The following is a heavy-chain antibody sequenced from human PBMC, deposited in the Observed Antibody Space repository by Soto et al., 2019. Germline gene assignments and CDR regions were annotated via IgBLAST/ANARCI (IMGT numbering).Heavy chain of an antibody. Sequence: GGSLRLSCAASGFTFSSYAMSWVRQAPGKGLEWVSAMSGSGGSTYYADSVKGRLTISRDKSKNTLYLQMNSLRAEDTAVYYCVKRPVMITLGGVFYWGQGTLVTVSS. CDR2: MSGSGGST. J-gene: IGHJ4*02. D-gene: IGHD3-16*01. CDR3: VKRPVMITLGGVFY. V-gene: IGHV3-23*01. CDR1: GFTFSSYA.